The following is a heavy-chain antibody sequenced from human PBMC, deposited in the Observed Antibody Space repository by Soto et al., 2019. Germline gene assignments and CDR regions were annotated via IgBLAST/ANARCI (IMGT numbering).Heavy chain of an antibody. CDR2: IIPLRNTS. CDR1: GGAFTNYS. CDR3: AIWSAWNPLNYPGLDV. J-gene: IGHJ6*02. D-gene: IGHD1-1*01. Sequence: QVHLLQSGAEVKKPGSSLKVSCKVSGGAFTNYSLNWVRHSPGQGLEWLGGIIPLRNTSNYSEKFVGRLSVTADISSSTVYMHLSGLTSGDTATYYCAIWSAWNPLNYPGLDVCGQGTTVTVSS. V-gene: IGHV1-69*06.